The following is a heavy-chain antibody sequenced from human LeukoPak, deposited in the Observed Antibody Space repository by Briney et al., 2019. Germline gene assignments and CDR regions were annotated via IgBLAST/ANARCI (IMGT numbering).Heavy chain of an antibody. V-gene: IGHV4-34*01. CDR1: GGSFSGYY. CDR2: INHSGST. D-gene: IGHD2-2*02. CDR3: ARAKGCCSSTSCYKRVYNRSWPTYSEY. J-gene: IGHJ4*02. Sequence: PSETLSLTCAVYGGSFSGYYWSWIRQPPGKGLEWIGEINHSGSTNYNPSLKSRVTISVDTSKNQFSLKLSSVTAADTAVYYCARAKGCCSSTSCYKRVYNRSWPTYSEYWGQGTLVTVSS.